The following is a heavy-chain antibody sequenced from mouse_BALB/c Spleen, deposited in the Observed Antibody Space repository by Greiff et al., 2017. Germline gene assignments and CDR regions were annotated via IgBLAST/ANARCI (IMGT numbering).Heavy chain of an antibody. Sequence: EVQRVESGPGLVKPSQSLSLTCTVTGYSITSDYAWNWIRQFPGNKLEWMGYISYSGSTSYNPSLKSRISITRDTSKNQFFLQLNSVTTEDTATYYCARSPFYDYGGFYAMDYWGQGTSVTVSS. CDR2: ISYSGST. D-gene: IGHD2-4*01. V-gene: IGHV3-2*02. CDR3: ARSPFYDYGGFYAMDY. CDR1: GYSITSDYA. J-gene: IGHJ4*01.